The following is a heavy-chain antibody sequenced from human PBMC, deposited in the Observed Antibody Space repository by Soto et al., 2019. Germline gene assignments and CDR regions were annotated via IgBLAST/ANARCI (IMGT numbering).Heavy chain of an antibody. CDR2: ISGGGGST. J-gene: IGHJ4*02. CDR3: AKGGSVVVVAEAVGDY. V-gene: IGHV3-23*01. CDR1: GFTFSSYA. D-gene: IGHD2-15*01. Sequence: HPGGSLRLSCAASGFTFSSYAMSWVRQAPGKGLEWVSAISGGGGSTYYADSVKGRFTISRDNSKNTLYLQMNSLRAEDTAVYYWAKGGSVVVVAEAVGDYWGQGTLVTVSS.